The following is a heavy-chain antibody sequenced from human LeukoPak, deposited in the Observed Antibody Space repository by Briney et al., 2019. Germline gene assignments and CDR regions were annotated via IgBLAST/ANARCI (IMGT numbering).Heavy chain of an antibody. J-gene: IGHJ4*02. V-gene: IGHV3-21*01. CDR2: ISSSSSYI. CDR1: GFAFGDYS. D-gene: IGHD3-9*01. Sequence: PGGSLRLSCAASGFAFGDYSMNWVRQAPGEGLEWVSSISSSSSYIYCADSVKGRFTISRDNARNSLYLQMNNLRAEDTAVYYCARGGRSTYFDWSPDYWGQGTLVTVSP. CDR3: ARGGRSTYFDWSPDY.